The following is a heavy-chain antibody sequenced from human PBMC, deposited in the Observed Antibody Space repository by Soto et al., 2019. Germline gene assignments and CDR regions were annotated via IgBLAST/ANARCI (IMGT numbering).Heavy chain of an antibody. V-gene: IGHV3-23*01. CDR1: GFTFTSYA. CDR3: ATVMGIMGAGSEYFQH. CDR2: ISGRSVST. Sequence: EVKLLESGGGLVQPGGSLRLSCAASGFTFTSYAMSWVRQAPGKGLEWVSAISGRSVSTYYADSVKGRFTISRDNSKNTLFLQMNSLRAEDTAVYYCATVMGIMGAGSEYFQHWGQGTLVTVSS. D-gene: IGHD1-26*01. J-gene: IGHJ1*01.